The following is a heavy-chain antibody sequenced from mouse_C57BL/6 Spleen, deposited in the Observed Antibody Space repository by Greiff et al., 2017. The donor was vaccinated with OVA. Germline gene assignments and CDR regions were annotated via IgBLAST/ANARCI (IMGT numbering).Heavy chain of an antibody. V-gene: IGHV5-2*01. Sequence: EVKLMESGGGLVQPGASLKLSCESNEYEFPSHDMSWVRKTPEKRLELVAAINSDGGSTYYPDTMERRFIISRDNTKKTLYLQMSSLRSEDTAFEYCERHGGSRYFDVWGKGTTVTVSS. CDR2: INSDGGST. J-gene: IGHJ1*03. CDR1: EYEFPSHD. CDR3: ERHGGSRYFDV.